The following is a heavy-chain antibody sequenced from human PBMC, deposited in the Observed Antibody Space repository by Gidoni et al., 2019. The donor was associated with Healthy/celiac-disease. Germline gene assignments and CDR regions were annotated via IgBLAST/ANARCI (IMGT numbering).Heavy chain of an antibody. CDR2: IWYDGSNK. CDR3: ARALELRYYYYYGMDV. CDR1: GFTFSSYG. Sequence: QVQLVESGGGVVQPGRSLRLSCAASGFTFSSYGMHWVRQAPGKGLEWVAVIWYDGSNKYYADSVKGRFTISRDNSKNTLYLQMNSLRAEDTAVYYCARALELRYYYYYGMDVWGQGTTVTVSS. D-gene: IGHD1-7*01. V-gene: IGHV3-33*01. J-gene: IGHJ6*02.